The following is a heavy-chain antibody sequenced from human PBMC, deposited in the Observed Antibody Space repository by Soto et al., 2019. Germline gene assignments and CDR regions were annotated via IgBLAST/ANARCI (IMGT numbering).Heavy chain of an antibody. CDR2: ISWNSGNI. Sequence: EVQLVESGGGLVQPGRSLRLSCAASGFIFDDYVMHWVRQAPGKGLEWVSSISWNSGNIGYADSVKGRFTISRDNAKNSLYLQMNSLRDEDTALYYCAKDIVGAAGGTLDYWGQGTLATVSS. V-gene: IGHV3-9*01. CDR3: AKDIVGAAGGTLDY. D-gene: IGHD6-13*01. J-gene: IGHJ4*02. CDR1: GFIFDDYV.